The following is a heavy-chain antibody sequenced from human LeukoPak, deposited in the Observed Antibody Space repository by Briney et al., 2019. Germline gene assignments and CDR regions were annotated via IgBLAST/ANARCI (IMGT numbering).Heavy chain of an antibody. Sequence: ASVKVSCKASGYTFTGYYMHWVRQAPGQGLEWMGRINPNSGGTNYAQKFQGRVTMTRDTSISTAYMELGRLRSDDTAVYYCARVHYSNYVVGYYYGMDVWGQGTTVTVSS. D-gene: IGHD4-11*01. CDR3: ARVHYSNYVVGYYYGMDV. J-gene: IGHJ6*02. CDR2: INPNSGGT. V-gene: IGHV1-2*06. CDR1: GYTFTGYY.